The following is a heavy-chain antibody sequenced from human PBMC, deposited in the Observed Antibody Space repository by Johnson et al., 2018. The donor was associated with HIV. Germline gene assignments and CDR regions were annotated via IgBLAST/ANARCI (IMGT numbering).Heavy chain of an antibody. J-gene: IGHJ3*02. CDR3: ARGVDGAFDI. V-gene: IGHV3-23*04. CDR1: GFTFSNYA. D-gene: IGHD3-10*01. CDR2: ISGSGGAV. Sequence: VQLVESGGGVVQPGRSLRLSCAASGFTFSNYAMGWVRQAPGKGLEWVSSISGSGGAVYFADSVKGRFTISRDNAKNTLYLQMNSLRAEDTAVYYCARGVDGAFDIWGQGTTVTVSS.